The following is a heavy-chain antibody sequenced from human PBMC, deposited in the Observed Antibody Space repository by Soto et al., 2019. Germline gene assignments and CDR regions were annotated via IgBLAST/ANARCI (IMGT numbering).Heavy chain of an antibody. D-gene: IGHD1-26*01. Sequence: EVQLLESGGGLVQPGGSLRLSCAASGFTFSSYAMSWVRQAPGKGLEWVSAISGSGGSTYYADSVKGRFTISRDNSKNTLYLQMNSLRAEDTAVYYCAPGWIVGATPAEYLQHWGQGTLVTVSS. CDR2: ISGSGGST. CDR1: GFTFSSYA. V-gene: IGHV3-23*01. CDR3: APGWIVGATPAEYLQH. J-gene: IGHJ1*01.